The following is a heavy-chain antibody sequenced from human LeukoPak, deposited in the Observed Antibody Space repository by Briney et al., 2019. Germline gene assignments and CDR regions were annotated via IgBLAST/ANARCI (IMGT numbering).Heavy chain of an antibody. D-gene: IGHD4-23*01. CDR1: GFTFSGYA. V-gene: IGHV3-30*01. CDR2: ISYDGSNK. CDR3: TGGNIYY. Sequence: GRSLRLSCAASGFTFSGYAMHWVRQAPGKGLEWVAVISYDGSNKYYADSLKGRFTISRDNSKNTLYLQMNSLRAEDTAVYYCTGGNIYYWGQGTLVTVSS. J-gene: IGHJ4*02.